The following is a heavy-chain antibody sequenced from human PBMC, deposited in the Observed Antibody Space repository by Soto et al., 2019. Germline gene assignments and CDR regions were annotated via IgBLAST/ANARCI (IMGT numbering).Heavy chain of an antibody. V-gene: IGHV4-59*01. CDR2: IYYSGST. J-gene: IGHJ5*02. Sequence: SETLSLTCTVSGGSISSYYWSWIRQPPGKGLEWIGDIYYSGSTNYNPSLKSRDTISVDTSKNQFSLKLSSVTAADTAVYYCASYDAGSYPRFAPGGQGTLVPVSS. CDR3: ASYDAGSYPRFAP. CDR1: GGSISSYY. D-gene: IGHD3-10*01.